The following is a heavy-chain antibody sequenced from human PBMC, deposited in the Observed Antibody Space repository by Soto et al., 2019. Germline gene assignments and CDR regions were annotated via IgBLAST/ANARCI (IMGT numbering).Heavy chain of an antibody. D-gene: IGHD3-3*01. V-gene: IGHV1-18*01. CDR1: GYTFNSYG. CDR3: ARYFWSGQLPFYFDQ. CDR2: ISAYNGNT. Sequence: QGLLVQSGAEVKKPGASVKVSCKASGYTFNSYGVTWVRQAPGQGLGWMDWISAYNGNTKYSKNLQGRVTMTIDTTTSSAYLEVRSLRSADTAIYYCARYFWSGQLPFYFDQWGQGTLVTVSS. J-gene: IGHJ4*02.